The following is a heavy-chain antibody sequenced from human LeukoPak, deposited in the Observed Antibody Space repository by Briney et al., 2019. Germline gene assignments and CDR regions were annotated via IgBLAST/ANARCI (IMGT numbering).Heavy chain of an antibody. CDR1: GFTFSTYT. Sequence: SGGSLRLSCAASGFTFSTYTMNWVRQAPGKGLEWVSSISSSSSYIYYADSVKGRFTISRDNAKNSLYLQMNSLRAEDTAVYYCASELRYFEGPGMDVWGQGTTVTVSS. J-gene: IGHJ6*02. V-gene: IGHV3-21*01. D-gene: IGHD3-9*01. CDR3: ASELRYFEGPGMDV. CDR2: ISSSSSYI.